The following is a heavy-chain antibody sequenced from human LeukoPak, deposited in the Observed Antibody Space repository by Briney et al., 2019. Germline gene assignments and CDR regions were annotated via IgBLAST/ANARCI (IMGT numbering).Heavy chain of an antibody. CDR3: ARAPVDCSSTSCYKIPFDY. CDR1: GFTFSSYA. V-gene: IGHV3-23*01. J-gene: IGHJ4*02. Sequence: GGSLRLSCAASGFTFSSYAMSWVRHAPGKGLEWVSAISGSGGSTYYADSVKGRFTISRDNAKNSLYLQMNSLRAEDTALYYCARAPVDCSSTSCYKIPFDYWGQGTLVTVSS. CDR2: ISGSGGST. D-gene: IGHD2-2*02.